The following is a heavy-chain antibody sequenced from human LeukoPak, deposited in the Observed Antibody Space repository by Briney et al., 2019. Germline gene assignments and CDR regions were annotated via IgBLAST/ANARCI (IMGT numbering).Heavy chain of an antibody. CDR2: ISNNGGYT. D-gene: IGHD2-15*01. J-gene: IGHJ4*02. CDR3: AKQLGYCSDGSCYFPY. V-gene: IGHV3-23*01. CDR1: GFTFSSSA. Sequence: GGSLRLSCAASGFTFSSSAMSWVRQAPGKGLEWVSAISNNGGYTYYADSVQGRFAISRDNSKSTLCLRMNSLRAEDTAVYYCAKQLGYCSDGSCYFPYWGQGTLVTVSS.